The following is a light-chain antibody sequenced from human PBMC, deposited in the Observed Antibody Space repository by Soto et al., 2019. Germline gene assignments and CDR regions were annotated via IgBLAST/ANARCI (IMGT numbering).Light chain of an antibody. J-gene: IGLJ3*02. CDR1: SSDAGGYNY. V-gene: IGLV2-14*01. Sequence: QSALTQPASVSGSPGQSITISCTGTSSDAGGYNYVSWYQQHPGKAPKLMIYEVSNRPSGVSNRFSGSKSGNTASLTISGLQAEDEADYYCSSYTSSRRVFGGGTKLTVL. CDR2: EVS. CDR3: SSYTSSRRV.